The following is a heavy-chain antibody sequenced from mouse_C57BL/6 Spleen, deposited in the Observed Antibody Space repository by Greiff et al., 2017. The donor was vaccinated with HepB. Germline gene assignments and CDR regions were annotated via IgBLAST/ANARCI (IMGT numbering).Heavy chain of an antibody. CDR3: ANSSYAMGY. CDR2: IYPGDGDT. D-gene: IGHD1-1*01. Sequence: QVQLQQSGPELVKPGASVKISCKASGYAFSSSWMNWVKQRPGKGLEWIGRIYPGDGDTNYNGKFKGKATLTADKSSSTAYMQLSSLTSEDSAVYLCANSSYAMGYWGQGTSVTVSS. V-gene: IGHV1-82*01. CDR1: GYAFSSSW. J-gene: IGHJ4*01.